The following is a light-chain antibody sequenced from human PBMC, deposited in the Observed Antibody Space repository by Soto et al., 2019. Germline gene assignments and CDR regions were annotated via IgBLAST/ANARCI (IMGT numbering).Light chain of an antibody. J-gene: IGKJ4*01. V-gene: IGKV3-11*01. CDR3: QQRSNWPLT. Sequence: EIVLTQSPATLSLSPGERATLSCRASQSVSSYLAWYQQKPGQAPRLLIYDASNRATGIPARFSGSGSGTDFTLTISSLESEDFPVYYCQQRSNWPLTFGGGTKVEIK. CDR2: DAS. CDR1: QSVSSY.